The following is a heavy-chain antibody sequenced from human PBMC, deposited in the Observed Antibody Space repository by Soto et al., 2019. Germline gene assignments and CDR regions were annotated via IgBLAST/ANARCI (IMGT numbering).Heavy chain of an antibody. D-gene: IGHD3-22*01. CDR3: AKDSLSYYDSSGYSWLFDY. V-gene: IGHV3-21*01. CDR1: GFTFSSYS. Sequence: GGSLRLSCAASGFTFSSYSMNWVRQAPGKGLEWVSSISSSSSYIYYADSVKGRFTISRDNAKNTLYLQMNSLRAEDTAVYYCAKDSLSYYDSSGYSWLFDYWGQGTLVTVSS. CDR2: ISSSSSYI. J-gene: IGHJ4*02.